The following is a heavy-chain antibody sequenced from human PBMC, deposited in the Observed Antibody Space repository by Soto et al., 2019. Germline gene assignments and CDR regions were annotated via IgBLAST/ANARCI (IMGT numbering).Heavy chain of an antibody. V-gene: IGHV3-66*01. D-gene: IGHD3-16*01. CDR3: ARYPWAADY. Sequence: EVQLVESGGGLVQPGGSLRLSCAASGFTVSTKYMSWVRQAPGKGLEWVSVIYSGGSTFYADSVRGRFTISRDNSKNTVNLQMSSLRAEDTAVCCCARYPWAADYWGQGTLVTVSS. J-gene: IGHJ4*02. CDR2: IYSGGST. CDR1: GFTVSTKY.